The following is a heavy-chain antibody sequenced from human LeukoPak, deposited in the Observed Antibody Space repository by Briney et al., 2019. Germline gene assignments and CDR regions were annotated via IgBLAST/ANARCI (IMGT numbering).Heavy chain of an antibody. J-gene: IGHJ3*02. CDR3: ARHRIVGATKSDYDI. CDR2: IYPGDSDT. V-gene: IGHV5-51*01. CDR1: GYSFTGYW. Sequence: GESLKISCKGSGYSFTGYWIGWVRQMPGKGLEWMGIIYPGDSDTRYSPSFQGQVTISVDKSISTAYLQWSSLKASDTAIYYCARHRIVGATKSDYDIWGQGTMVTVSS. D-gene: IGHD1-26*01.